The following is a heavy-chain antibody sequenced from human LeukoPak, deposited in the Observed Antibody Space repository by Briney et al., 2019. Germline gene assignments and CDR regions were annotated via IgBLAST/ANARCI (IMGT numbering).Heavy chain of an antibody. CDR3: ARAPIPYDRSRTDYRFDP. CDR2: IYYSGST. J-gene: IGHJ5*02. D-gene: IGHD3-16*01. V-gene: IGHV4-61*01. CDR1: GGSVRGDSNY. Sequence: SETLSLTCTVSGGSVRGDSNYWSWIRQPPGKGLEWIGYIYYSGSTNYNPSLKSRVTISLDTSKSQFSLKLTSVTAADTAVYYCARAPIPYDRSRTDYRFDPWGQGTLVTVAS.